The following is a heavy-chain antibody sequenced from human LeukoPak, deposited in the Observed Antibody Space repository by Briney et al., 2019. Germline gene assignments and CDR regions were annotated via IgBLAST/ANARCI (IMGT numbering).Heavy chain of an antibody. CDR2: ISYDGSNK. V-gene: IGHV3-30*18. J-gene: IGHJ4*02. Sequence: GRSLRLSCAASGFTFSSYGMHWIRQAPGKGLEWVAVISYDGSNKYYADSVKGRFTISRDNSKNTLYLQMISLRAEDTAVYYCAKDFHRFGELTPSDYWGQGTLVTVSS. CDR3: AKDFHRFGELTPSDY. CDR1: GFTFSSYG. D-gene: IGHD3-10*01.